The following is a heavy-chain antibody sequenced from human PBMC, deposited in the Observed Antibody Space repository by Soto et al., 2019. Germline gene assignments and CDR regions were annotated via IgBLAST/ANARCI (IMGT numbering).Heavy chain of an antibody. D-gene: IGHD6-13*01. CDR3: ARHPKVGIAAAGTRYFDY. CDR1: GGSISSSSYY. V-gene: IGHV4-39*01. J-gene: IGHJ4*02. CDR2: IYYSGST. Sequence: QLQLQESGPGLVKPSETLSLTCTVSGGSISSSSYYWGWIRQPPGKGLEWIGSIYYSGSTYYNPSLKSRVTLSVDTSKNQFSLKLSSVTAADTAVYYCARHPKVGIAAAGTRYFDYWGQGTLVTVSS.